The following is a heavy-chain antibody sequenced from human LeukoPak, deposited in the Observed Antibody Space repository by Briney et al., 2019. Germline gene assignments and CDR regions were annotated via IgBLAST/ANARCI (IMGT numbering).Heavy chain of an antibody. CDR2: IYYSGST. Sequence: SETLSLTCTVSGGSISSYYWSWIRQPPGKGLEWTGYIYYSGSTNYNPSLKSRVTMSLDTSKNQFSLKVTSVTAADTAVYYCARTQGYCSGASCYFWFDPWGQGTLVTVSS. CDR1: GGSISSYY. CDR3: ARTQGYCSGASCYFWFDP. V-gene: IGHV4-59*08. D-gene: IGHD2-2*01. J-gene: IGHJ5*02.